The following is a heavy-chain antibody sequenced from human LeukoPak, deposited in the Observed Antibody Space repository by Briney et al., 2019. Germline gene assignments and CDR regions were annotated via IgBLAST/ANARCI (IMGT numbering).Heavy chain of an antibody. V-gene: IGHV3-15*01. D-gene: IGHD6-19*01. CDR2: IKFTTDGGTA. J-gene: IGHJ5*02. CDR1: GFTFSKAW. CDR3: TTDSPLLIVAGKIMP. Sequence: GGSLRLSCAASGFTFSKAWMTWVRQAPGKGLEWVGRIKFTTDGGTADYAAPVKGRFIISRDDSKNRMYLQMNSLKTEGTAVYYCTTDSPLLIVAGKIMPWGQGTLVTVSS.